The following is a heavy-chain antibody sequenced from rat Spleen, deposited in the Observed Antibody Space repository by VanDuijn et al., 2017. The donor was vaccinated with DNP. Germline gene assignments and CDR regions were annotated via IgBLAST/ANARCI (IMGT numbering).Heavy chain of an antibody. CDR3: TTDFERGY. CDR2: ITYDGTKT. CDR1: GFTFSNYD. Sequence: EVQLVESGGGLVQPGRSLKLSCAASGFTFSNYDMAWVRQAPTKGLEWVATITYDGTKTFYRDSVKGRFTISRDNAKSTLYLQMDSLRSEDTATYYCTTDFERGYWGQGVMVTVSS. J-gene: IGHJ2*01. V-gene: IGHV5-7*01. D-gene: IGHD1-11*01.